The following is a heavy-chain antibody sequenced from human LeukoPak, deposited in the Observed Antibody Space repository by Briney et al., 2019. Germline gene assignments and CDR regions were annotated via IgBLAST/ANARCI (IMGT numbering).Heavy chain of an antibody. CDR2: IHYSGNT. Sequence: SETLSLTCTVSGGSISSYYWSWIRQPPGKGLEWIGYIHYSGNTNYNPSLKSRVTISVDTSKNQFSLKLSSVTAADTAVYYCARAAVDSSGYNAIDYWGQGTLVTVSS. D-gene: IGHD3-22*01. CDR1: GGSISSYY. CDR3: ARAAVDSSGYNAIDY. J-gene: IGHJ4*02. V-gene: IGHV4-59*01.